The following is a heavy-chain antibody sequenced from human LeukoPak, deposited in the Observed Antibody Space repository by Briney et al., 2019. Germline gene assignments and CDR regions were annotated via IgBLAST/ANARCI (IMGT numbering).Heavy chain of an antibody. CDR2: INSDGSTT. D-gene: IGHD2-2*01. CDR1: GFTFSSYW. Sequence: GGSLRLSCAASGFTFSSYWMHWVRQAPGKGLVWVSRINSDGSTTTYADSVQGRFTISRDNAKNTLYLQMNSLRAEDTAVYYCARQVVPAAPYAFDIWGQGTMVTVSS. V-gene: IGHV3-74*01. J-gene: IGHJ3*02. CDR3: ARQVVPAAPYAFDI.